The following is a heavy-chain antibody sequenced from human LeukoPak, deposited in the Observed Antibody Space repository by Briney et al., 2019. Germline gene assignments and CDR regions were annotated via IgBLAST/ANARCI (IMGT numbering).Heavy chain of an antibody. D-gene: IGHD6-13*01. CDR3: ALYSSTWY. Sequence: ASVKVSCKASGYTFTTYYIHWVRQAPGQGLEWMGIINPTGGSTTYAQKFQGRVTMTRDTSTNTVFMEVNSLRSEDTAVYYCALYSSTWYWGQGTLVTVSS. CDR1: GYTFTTYY. CDR2: INPTGGST. J-gene: IGHJ4*02. V-gene: IGHV1-46*01.